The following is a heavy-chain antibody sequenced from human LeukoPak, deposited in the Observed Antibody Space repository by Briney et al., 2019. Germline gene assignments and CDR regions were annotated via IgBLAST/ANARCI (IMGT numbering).Heavy chain of an antibody. CDR1: GFTFSSYG. CDR2: ISYDGSNE. D-gene: IGHD3-10*01. CDR3: AKDREITAYYGMDV. Sequence: GGSLRLSCAASGFTFSSYGMHWVRQALDKGLEWVAVISYDGSNEYYADSVKGRFTISRDNSKNTLYLQMSSLKAEDTAVYYCAKDREITAYYGMDVWGQGTTVTVSS. J-gene: IGHJ6*02. V-gene: IGHV3-30*18.